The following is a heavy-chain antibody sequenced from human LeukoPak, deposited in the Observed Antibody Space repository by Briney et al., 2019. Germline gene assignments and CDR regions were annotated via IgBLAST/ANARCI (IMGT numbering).Heavy chain of an antibody. CDR2: ISGSGGST. V-gene: IGHV3-23*01. CDR1: GFTFSSYA. J-gene: IGHJ5*02. D-gene: IGHD3-10*01. Sequence: SGGSLRLSCAASGFTFSSYAMSWVRQAPGKGLEWVSAISGSGGSTYYADSVKGRFTISRDNSKNTLYLQMNSLRAEDTAVYYCAKGFNSYYGSGSYLNNWFDPWGQGTLVTVSS. CDR3: AKGFNSYYGSGSYLNNWFDP.